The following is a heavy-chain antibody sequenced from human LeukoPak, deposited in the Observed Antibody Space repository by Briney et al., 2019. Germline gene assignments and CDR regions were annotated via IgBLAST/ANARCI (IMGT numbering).Heavy chain of an antibody. J-gene: IGHJ3*02. V-gene: IGHV4-59*01. Sequence: SETLSLTCTVSGGSISSYYWSWIRQPPGKGLEWIGYIYYSGSTNYNPSLKSRVAISVDTSKNQFSLKLSSVTAADTAVYYCARDLGSGYYPDAFDIWGQGTMVTVSS. CDR2: IYYSGST. CDR1: GGSISSYY. CDR3: ARDLGSGYYPDAFDI. D-gene: IGHD3-22*01.